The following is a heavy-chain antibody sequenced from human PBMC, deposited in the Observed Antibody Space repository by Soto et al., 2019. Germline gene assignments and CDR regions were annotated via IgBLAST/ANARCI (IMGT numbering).Heavy chain of an antibody. CDR2: ISYDGSNK. V-gene: IGHV3-30*03. CDR1: GFTFSSYG. J-gene: IGHJ6*02. CDR3: ARTDRDFYGLDV. Sequence: GGSLRLSCAASGFTFSSYGMHWVRQAPGKGLEWVAVISYDGSNKYYADSVKGRFTISRDNSKNTLYLQMNSLRAEDTAVYYCARTDRDFYGLDVWGQGTTVTVSS.